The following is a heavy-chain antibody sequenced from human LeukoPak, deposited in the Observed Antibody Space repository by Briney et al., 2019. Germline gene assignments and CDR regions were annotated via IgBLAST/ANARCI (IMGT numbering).Heavy chain of an antibody. J-gene: IGHJ4*02. Sequence: SETLSLTCDVYGGSFRCYYWTWIRQPPGKGLEWIGEINDSGSINYNPTLKSRVTISVDTSKNHFSLKLTSVTAADTAVYYCARGRRWWGQGTLVTVSS. D-gene: IGHD5-24*01. CDR3: ARGRRW. CDR2: INDSGSI. V-gene: IGHV4-34*01. CDR1: GGSFRCYY.